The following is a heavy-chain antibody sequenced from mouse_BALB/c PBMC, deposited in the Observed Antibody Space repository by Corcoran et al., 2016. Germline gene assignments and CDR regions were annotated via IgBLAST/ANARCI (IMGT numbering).Heavy chain of an antibody. D-gene: IGHD2-10*01. CDR3: ARSAYYGNSYAMDY. CDR2: INTYTGEP. J-gene: IGHJ4*01. V-gene: IGHV9-3-1*01. Sequence: QIQLVQSGPELKKPGETVKISCKASGYTFTNYGMNWVKQAPGKGLKGMGWINTYTGEPTYADDFKGRFAFSLETSASTAYLQINNLKNEDTATYFCARSAYYGNSYAMDYWGQGTSVTVSS. CDR1: GYTFTNYG.